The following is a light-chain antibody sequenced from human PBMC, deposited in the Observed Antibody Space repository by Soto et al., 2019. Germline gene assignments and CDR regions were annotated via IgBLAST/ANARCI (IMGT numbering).Light chain of an antibody. V-gene: IGKV3D-20*01. CDR1: QSVSSSY. CDR3: QQYGSSPLT. J-gene: IGKJ1*01. Sequence: EIVLTQSPGTLSLSPGERATLSCVASQSVSSSYLAWYQQKPGLAPRLLIYDASSRATGIPDRFSGSGSGTDFTLTISRLEPEDFAVYYCQQYGSSPLTFGQGTKVDIK. CDR2: DAS.